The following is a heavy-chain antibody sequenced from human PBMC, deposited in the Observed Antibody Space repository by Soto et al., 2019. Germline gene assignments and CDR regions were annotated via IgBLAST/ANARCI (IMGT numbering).Heavy chain of an antibody. CDR3: ASDAVTGTAGLDF. Sequence: ASVKVSCKASGYTFSGFYMHWVRQAPGQGLEWMGWINPNSGGTKSAEKFQGRVTMTRDTSISTAYMELSRLTSDDTAVYYCASDAVTGTAGLDFWGQGTQVTFSS. J-gene: IGHJ4*02. V-gene: IGHV1-2*02. CDR2: INPNSGGT. D-gene: IGHD6-19*01. CDR1: GYTFSGFY.